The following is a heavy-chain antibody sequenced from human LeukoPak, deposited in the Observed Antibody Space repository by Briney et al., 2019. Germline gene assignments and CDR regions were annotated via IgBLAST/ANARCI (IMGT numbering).Heavy chain of an antibody. CDR1: GYTFTSYA. CDR2: INTNTGNP. V-gene: IGHV7-4-1*02. J-gene: IGHJ3*02. D-gene: IGHD6-13*01. Sequence: ASVKVSCKASGYTFTSYAMNWVRQAPGQGLEWVGRINTNTGNPTYAQGFAGRFVFSLDTSVSTAYLQISSLKTEDTAVYYCARDRAAAEETDAFDIWGQGTMVTVSS. CDR3: ARDRAAAEETDAFDI.